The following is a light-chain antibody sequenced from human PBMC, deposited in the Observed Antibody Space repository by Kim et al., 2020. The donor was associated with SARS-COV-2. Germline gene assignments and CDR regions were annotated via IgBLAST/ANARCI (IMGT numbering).Light chain of an antibody. CDR3: QQSYSTPQIT. CDR2: AAS. J-gene: IGKJ5*01. Sequence: SVGDRVTIPCRASQSIGNYLKWYQLKPGKAPKLLVHAASSLQSGVPSRFSGSGSGTDFTLTISGLQPEDFTTYSCQQSYSTPQITFGPGTRLEIK. V-gene: IGKV1-39*01. CDR1: QSIGNY.